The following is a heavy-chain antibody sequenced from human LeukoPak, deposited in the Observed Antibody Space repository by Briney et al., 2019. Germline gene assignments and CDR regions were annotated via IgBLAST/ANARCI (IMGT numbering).Heavy chain of an antibody. CDR2: INHSGST. CDR3: ARGQSGWYFY. J-gene: IGHJ4*02. CDR1: GGSFSGYY. D-gene: IGHD6-19*01. Sequence: SETLSLTCAVYGGSFSGYYWSWIRQPLGKGLEWIGEINHSGSTNYNPSLKSRVTISVDTSKNQFSLKLSSVTAADTAVYYCARGQSGWYFYWGQGTLVTVSS. V-gene: IGHV4-34*01.